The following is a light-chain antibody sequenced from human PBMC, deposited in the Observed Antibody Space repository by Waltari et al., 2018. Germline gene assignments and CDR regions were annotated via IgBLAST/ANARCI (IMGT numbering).Light chain of an antibody. CDR1: SSDVGSYNY. J-gene: IGLJ2*01. CDR2: YVN. Sequence: QSALTQPRSVSGSPGQSVTISCTGTSSDVGSYNYVCWYQQHPGKAPRLMIYYVNKRPAGLPDRFSGSKSGNTASLTISGLQAEDEADYYCCAYAGSAIFGGGTELTVL. CDR3: CAYAGSAI. V-gene: IGLV2-11*01.